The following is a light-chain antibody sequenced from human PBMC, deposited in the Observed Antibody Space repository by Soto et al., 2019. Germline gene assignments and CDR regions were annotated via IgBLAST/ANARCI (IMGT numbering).Light chain of an antibody. CDR3: QSYDSSLSGYV. Sequence: QSVLTQPHSVSGAPGQRVTISCTGSSSNIGAGYDVHWYQQLPGTAPKLLIYGNSNRPSGVPDRFSGSKSGTSASLAITGLQAEDEADYNCQSYDSSLSGYVFGTGTKLTVL. CDR1: SSNIGAGYD. CDR2: GNS. V-gene: IGLV1-40*01. J-gene: IGLJ1*01.